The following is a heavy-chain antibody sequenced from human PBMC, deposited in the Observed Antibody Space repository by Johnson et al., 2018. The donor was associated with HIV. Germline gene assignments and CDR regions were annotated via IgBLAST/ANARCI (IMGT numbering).Heavy chain of an antibody. J-gene: IGHJ3*01. CDR1: AFTLSDYY. D-gene: IGHD3-10*01. CDR3: AREPGGLLAFDV. CDR2: IDSSGSII. V-gene: IGHV3-11*04. Sequence: VQLVESGGGLVKPGGSLRLSCAASAFTLSDYYMSWIRQAPGKGLEWISYIDSSGSIIYQADSVKGRFTISRDTAKNSLYLQMNSLRDEDTAVYYCAREPGGLLAFDVWGQGTMVTVSS.